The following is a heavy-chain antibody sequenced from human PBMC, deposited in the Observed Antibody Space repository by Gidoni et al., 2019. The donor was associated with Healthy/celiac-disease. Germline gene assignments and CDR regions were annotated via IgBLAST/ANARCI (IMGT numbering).Heavy chain of an antibody. J-gene: IGHJ6*02. CDR3: ARDRLVVVVAGNYYYYGMDV. CDR2: IKQDGSEK. D-gene: IGHD2-15*01. V-gene: IGHV3-7*01. Sequence: EKGLEWVANIKQDGSEKYYVDSVKGRFTISRDNAKNSLYLQMNSLRDEDTAVYYCARDRLVVVVAGNYYYYGMDVWGQGTTVTVSS.